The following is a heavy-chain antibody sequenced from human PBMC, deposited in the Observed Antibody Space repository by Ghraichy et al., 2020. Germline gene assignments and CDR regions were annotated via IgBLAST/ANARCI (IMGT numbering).Heavy chain of an antibody. D-gene: IGHD5-18*01. CDR2: IYYSGST. CDR3: ARGHGYSYGLTYYFDY. CDR1: GGSISSYY. V-gene: IGHV4-59*01. Sequence: SETLSLTCTVSGGSISSYYWSWIRQPPGKGLEWIGYIYYSGSTNYNPSLKSRVTISVDTSKNKFSLKLSSVTAADTAVYYCARGHGYSYGLTYYFDYWGQGTLVTVSS. J-gene: IGHJ4*02.